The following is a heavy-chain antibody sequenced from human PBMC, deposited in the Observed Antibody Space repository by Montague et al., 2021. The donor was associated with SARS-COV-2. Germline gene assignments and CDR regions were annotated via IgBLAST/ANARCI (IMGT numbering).Heavy chain of an antibody. J-gene: IGHJ2*01. CDR3: AREFRIELWQTNWYFGL. Sequence: SETLSLTGTVSGGSINSYYWSWIRQPPGKGLEWIGNFDHSGDTKYNPSLKSRATISVDTSKNQFALRLHSVTAADTAVYYCAREFRIELWQTNWYFGLWGRGTLVTVSS. CDR2: FDHSGDT. D-gene: IGHD3-16*01. CDR1: GGSINSYY. V-gene: IGHV4-59*01.